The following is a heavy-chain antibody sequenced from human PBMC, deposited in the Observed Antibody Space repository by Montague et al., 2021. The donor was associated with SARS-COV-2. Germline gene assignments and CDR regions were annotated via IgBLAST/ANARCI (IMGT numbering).Heavy chain of an antibody. J-gene: IGHJ4*02. CDR1: GGPISGSSDY. CDR3: ARREYSYGWGD. V-gene: IGHV4-39*01. D-gene: IGHD5-18*01. Sequence: SETLSLTRTATGGPISGSSDYWGWIRQSPGKGLEWIASVDYSGNTYYSPSLKSRLTISVDTSKNQFSLKLNSVTAADTALYYCARREYSYGWGDWGQGTLVTVSS. CDR2: VDYSGNT.